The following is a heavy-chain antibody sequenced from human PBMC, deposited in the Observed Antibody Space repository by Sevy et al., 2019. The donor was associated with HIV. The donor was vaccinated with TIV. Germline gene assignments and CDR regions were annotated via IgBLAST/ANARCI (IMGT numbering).Heavy chain of an antibody. CDR1: GGSINSDH. J-gene: IGHJ3*01. CDR3: ARRNVFDF. Sequence: SETLSLTCTVSGGSINSDHWNWIRQPPGKGLEWIGYVYYTGGTNYNPSLKNRVTISVDRTKNQFSLKLTSVTAADTAGYYCARRNVFDFWGQGTMVTVSS. V-gene: IGHV4-59*08. CDR2: VYYTGGT.